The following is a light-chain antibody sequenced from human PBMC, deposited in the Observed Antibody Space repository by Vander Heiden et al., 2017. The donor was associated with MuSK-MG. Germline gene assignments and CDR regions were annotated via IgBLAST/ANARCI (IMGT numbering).Light chain of an antibody. J-gene: IGKJ4*01. V-gene: IGKV1-33*01. CDR1: QDTSNY. CDR2: DAS. CDR3: QQYYNLPHT. Sequence: IQMTQSPSSLSASVGDRVTITCQASQDTSNYLNWYQQKPGKAPKLLIYDASNLETGVPARFSGSGSGTDFTFTISSLQPEDIATYYCQQYYNLPHTFGGGTKVEIK.